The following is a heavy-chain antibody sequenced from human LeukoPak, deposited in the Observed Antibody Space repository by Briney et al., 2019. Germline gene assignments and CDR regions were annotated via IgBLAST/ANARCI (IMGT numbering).Heavy chain of an antibody. Sequence: SETLSLTCTVSGGSISSGSYYWSWIRQPAGKGLEWIGRIYTSGSTNYNPSLKSRVTMSVDTSKNQFSLKLSSVTAADTAVYYCARVPPTGTEGTYYYYYYMDVWGKGTTVTISS. CDR1: GGSISSGSYY. D-gene: IGHD1-1*01. V-gene: IGHV4-61*02. CDR3: ARVPPTGTEGTYYYYYYMDV. CDR2: IYTSGST. J-gene: IGHJ6*03.